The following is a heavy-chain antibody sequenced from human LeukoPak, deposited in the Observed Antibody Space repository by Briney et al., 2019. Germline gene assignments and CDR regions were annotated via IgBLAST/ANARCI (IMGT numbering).Heavy chain of an antibody. CDR2: INHSGST. J-gene: IGHJ6*03. CDR1: GGSFSGYY. Sequence: SETLSLTCAVYGGSFSGYYWSWIRQPPGKGLEWIGEINHSGSTNYNPSLKSRVTISVDTSKNQFSLKLSSVTAEDTAVYYCARRYMDVWGKGTTVTVSS. CDR3: ARRYMDV. V-gene: IGHV4-34*01.